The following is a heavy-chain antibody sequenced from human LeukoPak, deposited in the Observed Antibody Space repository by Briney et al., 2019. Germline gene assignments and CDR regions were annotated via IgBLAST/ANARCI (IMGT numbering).Heavy chain of an antibody. Sequence: GGSLRLSCAASGFTFSSYGMHWVRQAPGKGLEWVAVISYDGSNKYYADSVKGRFTISRDNSKNTLYLQMNSLRAEDTAVYYCAKDTDDSSGYSHAWGQGTLVTVSS. CDR2: ISYDGSNK. J-gene: IGHJ4*02. D-gene: IGHD3-22*01. CDR3: AKDTDDSSGYSHA. V-gene: IGHV3-30*18. CDR1: GFTFSSYG.